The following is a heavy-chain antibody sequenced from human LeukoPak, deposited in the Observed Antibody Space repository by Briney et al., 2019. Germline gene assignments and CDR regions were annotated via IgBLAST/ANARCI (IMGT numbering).Heavy chain of an antibody. CDR3: ARDNIAIAVAGNYFDY. J-gene: IGHJ4*02. CDR2: TYYRSKWYN. D-gene: IGHD6-19*01. V-gene: IGHV6-1*01. CDR1: GDSVSSNSAA. Sequence: SQTLSLTCAISGDSVSSNSAAWNWIRQSPSRGLEWLGRTYYRSKWYNDYAVSVKSRITINPDTSKNQFSLQLNSVTPEDTAVYYCARDNIAIAVAGNYFDYWGQGTLVTVSS.